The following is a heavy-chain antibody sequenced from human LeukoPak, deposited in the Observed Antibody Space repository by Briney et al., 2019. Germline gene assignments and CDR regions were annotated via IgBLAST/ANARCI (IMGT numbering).Heavy chain of an antibody. J-gene: IGHJ4*02. Sequence: PSETLSLTCTVSGGSVSSGSYYWSWIRQPPGKGLEWIGYIYYRESTNYNPSLKSRVTISVDTSKNQFSLKLSSVTAADTAVYYCARDRGDYYDSSGYDYWGQGTLVTVSS. CDR3: ARDRGDYYDSSGYDY. CDR2: IYYREST. CDR1: GGSVSSGSYY. V-gene: IGHV4-61*01. D-gene: IGHD3-22*01.